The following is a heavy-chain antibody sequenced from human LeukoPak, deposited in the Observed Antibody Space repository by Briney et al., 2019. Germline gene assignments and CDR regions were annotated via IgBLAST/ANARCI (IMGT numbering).Heavy chain of an antibody. CDR3: ARGARAGYNLEPFDN. V-gene: IGHV4-61*01. J-gene: IGHJ4*02. Sequence: SETLSLTCTFSGAYISTFSSYYWSRIRRPPGKGLVWIGSLFNRVTTNYTPSLRSRVTMSLDMSKYQLSLKLSSVTAADTAVYYCARGARAGYNLEPFDNWGQGTLVTVSS. CDR1: GAYISTFSSYY. D-gene: IGHD5-24*01. CDR2: LFNRVTT.